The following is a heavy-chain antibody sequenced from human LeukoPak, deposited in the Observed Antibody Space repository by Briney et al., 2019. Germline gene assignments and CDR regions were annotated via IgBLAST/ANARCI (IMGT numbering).Heavy chain of an antibody. V-gene: IGHV1-8*01. J-gene: IGHJ4*02. D-gene: IGHD3-22*01. CDR1: RYTFTSYD. Sequence: ASVKVSCKASRYTFTSYDINRVREAAGQGLEWMGWMNPNTGRTGFAQKFQGRLTLTRDTSISTAYMELSSLTSEDTAVYYCARLSQIPDYYSNGGYYYLGYWGQGTPVTVSS. CDR2: MNPNTGRT. CDR3: ARLSQIPDYYSNGGYYYLGY.